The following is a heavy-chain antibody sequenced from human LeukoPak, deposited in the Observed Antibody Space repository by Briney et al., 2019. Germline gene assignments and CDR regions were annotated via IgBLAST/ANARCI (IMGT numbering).Heavy chain of an antibody. CDR2: IYTMGST. J-gene: IGHJ3*02. V-gene: IGHV4-4*07. CDR3: ARDLGRLCTNGVCYTADDAFDI. D-gene: IGHD2-8*01. Sequence: PETLSLTCTVSGGSIGSYYGSWVRHPAGGGLEWIGRIYTMGSTNYNPSLKSRVTMPVDTSKTQFSLSRRSVTSAATAVYYCARDLGRLCTNGVCYTADDAFDIWGEGTMVTASS. CDR1: GGSIGSYY.